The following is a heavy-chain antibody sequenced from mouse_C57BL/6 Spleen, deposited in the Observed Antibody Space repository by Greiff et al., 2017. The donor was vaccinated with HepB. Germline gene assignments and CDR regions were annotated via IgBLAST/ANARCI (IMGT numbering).Heavy chain of an antibody. D-gene: IGHD2-5*01. V-gene: IGHV1-50*01. CDR2: IDPSDSYT. J-gene: IGHJ3*01. CDR1: GYTFTSYW. Sequence: QVQLQQPGAELVKPGASVKLSCKASGYTFTSYWMQWVKQRPGQGLEWIGEIDPSDSYTNYNQKFKGKATLTVDTSSSTAYMQLSSLTSEDSAVYYCAFYYSKKDFAYWGQGTLVTVSA. CDR3: AFYYSKKDFAY.